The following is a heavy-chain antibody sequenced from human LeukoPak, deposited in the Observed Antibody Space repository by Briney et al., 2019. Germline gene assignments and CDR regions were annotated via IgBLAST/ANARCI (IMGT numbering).Heavy chain of an antibody. Sequence: ASVKVPCKVSGYTLTELSMHWVRQAPGKGLEWMGGFDPEDGETIYAQKFQGRVTMTEDTSTDTAYMELSSLRSEDTAVYYCAAHYYGSGSHLGTGDYWGQGTLVTVSS. J-gene: IGHJ4*02. V-gene: IGHV1-24*01. D-gene: IGHD3-10*01. CDR3: AAHYYGSGSHLGTGDY. CDR2: FDPEDGET. CDR1: GYTLTELS.